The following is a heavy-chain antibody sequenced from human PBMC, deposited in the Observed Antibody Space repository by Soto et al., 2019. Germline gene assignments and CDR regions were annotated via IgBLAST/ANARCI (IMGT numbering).Heavy chain of an antibody. V-gene: IGHV4-34*01. Sequence: SETLSLTCAVYGGSFSGYYGSWIRQPPGKGLEWIGEINHSGSTNYNPSLKSRVTISVDTSKNQFSLKLSSVTAADTAVYYCARGKVGAPLRTYFDYWGQGTLVTVSS. D-gene: IGHD1-26*01. CDR2: INHSGST. CDR1: GGSFSGYY. CDR3: ARGKVGAPLRTYFDY. J-gene: IGHJ4*02.